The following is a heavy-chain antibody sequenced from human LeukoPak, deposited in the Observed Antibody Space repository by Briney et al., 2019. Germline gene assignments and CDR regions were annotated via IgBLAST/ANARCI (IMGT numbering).Heavy chain of an antibody. V-gene: IGHV2-5*01. J-gene: IGHJ4*02. CDR3: AHYGDYRFMWYFDY. Sequence: SGPTLVNPTQTLTLTCTFSGFSLSTVGVGVGWIRQPPGEALEWLALIYWNDDNRYRPSLKSRLTIAKDTSKNQVVLTMTNMDPVDTATYYCAHYGDYRFMWYFDYWGQGTLVTVSS. D-gene: IGHD4-17*01. CDR1: GFSLSTVGVG. CDR2: IYWNDDN.